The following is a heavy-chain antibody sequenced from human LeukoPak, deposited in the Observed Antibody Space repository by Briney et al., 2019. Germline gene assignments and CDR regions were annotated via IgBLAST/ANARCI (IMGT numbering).Heavy chain of an antibody. CDR1: GYTFTGYY. CDR3: ARSRPSFSASGDYGAFDI. V-gene: IGHV1-18*04. D-gene: IGHD4-17*01. CDR2: ISGYNGNT. J-gene: IGHJ3*02. Sequence: ASVKVSCKASGYTFTGYYMHWVRQAPGQGLEWMGWISGYNGNTNYAQKVQGRVTMTTDTSTNTAYMELRSLRSDDTAVYYCARSRPSFSASGDYGAFDIWGQGTMVTVSS.